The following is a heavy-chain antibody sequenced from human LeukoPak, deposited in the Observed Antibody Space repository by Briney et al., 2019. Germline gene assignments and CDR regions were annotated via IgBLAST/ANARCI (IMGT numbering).Heavy chain of an antibody. CDR1: GGSISSYY. CDR3: ARGSSLGY. J-gene: IGHJ4*02. CDR2: IYNSGNT. V-gene: IGHV4-59*01. Sequence: TSETLSLTCTVSGGSISSYYWNWIRQLPGKGLEWIGYIYNSGNTNYNPSLKSRVTISVDTSKKQFSLKLSSVTDADTAVYYCARGSSLGYWGQGTLVTVSS.